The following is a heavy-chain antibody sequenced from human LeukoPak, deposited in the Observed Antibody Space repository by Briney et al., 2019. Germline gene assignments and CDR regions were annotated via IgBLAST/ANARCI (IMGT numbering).Heavy chain of an antibody. CDR3: ARLGTYWSNYYFEY. J-gene: IGHJ4*02. CDR2: IYPGDSDT. V-gene: IGHV5-51*01. D-gene: IGHD3-10*01. Sequence: GESLKISCQGSGYSFTTYWIGWVRQMPGKGLECMGIIYPGDSDTRYSPSFQGQVTIPADKSINTAYLQWSSLKASDTAMYYCARLGTYWSNYYFEYWGQGTLVTVSS. CDR1: GYSFTTYW.